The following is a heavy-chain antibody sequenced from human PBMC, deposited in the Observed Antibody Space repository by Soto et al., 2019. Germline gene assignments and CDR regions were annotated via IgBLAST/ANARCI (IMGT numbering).Heavy chain of an antibody. Sequence: QVQLVQSGAEVKKPGSSVKVSCKASGGTFSSYAISWVRQAPGQGLEWMGGIIPIFGTANYAQKFQGRVTITADESKSTAQMGLSSLGSEGTAVYYCARDRAYSSVWYPGGGNWFDPWGQGTLVTVSS. CDR1: GGTFSSYA. CDR2: IIPIFGTA. J-gene: IGHJ5*02. V-gene: IGHV1-69*01. CDR3: ARDRAYSSVWYPGGGNWFDP. D-gene: IGHD6-19*01.